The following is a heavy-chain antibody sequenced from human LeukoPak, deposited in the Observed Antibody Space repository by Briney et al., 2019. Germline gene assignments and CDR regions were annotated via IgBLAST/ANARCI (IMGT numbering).Heavy chain of an antibody. J-gene: IGHJ4*02. CDR3: ARGSGSYPYYFDY. Sequence: XXXINPNSGGTNYVQKFQGRVTMTRDTSISTAYMELSRLRSDDTAVYYCARGSGSYPYYFDYWGQGTLVTVSS. CDR2: INPNSGGT. D-gene: IGHD1-26*01. V-gene: IGHV1-2*02.